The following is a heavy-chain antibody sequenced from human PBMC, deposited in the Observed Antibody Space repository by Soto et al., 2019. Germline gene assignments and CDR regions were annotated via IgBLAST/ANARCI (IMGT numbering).Heavy chain of an antibody. V-gene: IGHV1-24*01. CDR1: GYTLTELS. CDR2: FDPEDGET. D-gene: IGHD1-26*01. J-gene: IGHJ4*02. CDR3: ATDPSGSYVFDY. Sequence: ASVKVSCKVSGYTLTELSMHWVRQAPGKGLEWMGGFDPEDGETIYAQKFQGRVTMTEDTSTDTAYMELSSLRSEDTAVYYCATDPSGSYVFDYWGQGTLVTVSS.